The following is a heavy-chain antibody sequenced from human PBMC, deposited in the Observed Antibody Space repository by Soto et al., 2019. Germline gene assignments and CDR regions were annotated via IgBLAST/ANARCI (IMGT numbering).Heavy chain of an antibody. Sequence: PSETLSLTCTVSGGSISSGGYYWSWIRQHPGKGLEWIGYIYYSGSTYYNPSLNSRFTISVDTSKNQFSLKLSSVTAADTAVYYCARVDYGGTHRRGFRSGDDAFDIWGQGTMVTVSS. J-gene: IGHJ3*02. CDR2: IYYSGST. CDR3: ARVDYGGTHRRGFRSGDDAFDI. D-gene: IGHD4-17*01. CDR1: GGSISSGGYY. V-gene: IGHV4-31*03.